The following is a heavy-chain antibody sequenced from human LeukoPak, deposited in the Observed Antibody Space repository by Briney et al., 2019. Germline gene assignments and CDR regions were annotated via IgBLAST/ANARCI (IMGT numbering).Heavy chain of an antibody. Sequence: SETLSLTRTVSGGSISSSYWTWIRQPAGKGLEWIGRIFTSGSTKYNPSLKSRVTMSVDTSKNQFSLKLSSVTAADTAVYFCARESSGWFFDYWGQGTLVTVSS. D-gene: IGHD6-19*01. V-gene: IGHV4-4*07. CDR2: IFTSGST. CDR3: ARESSGWFFDY. CDR1: GGSISSSY. J-gene: IGHJ4*02.